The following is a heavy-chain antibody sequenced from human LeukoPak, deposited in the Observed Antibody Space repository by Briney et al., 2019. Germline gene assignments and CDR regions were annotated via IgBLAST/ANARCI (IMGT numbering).Heavy chain of an antibody. CDR2: INPNSGGT. Sequence: ASVKVSCKASGYTFTGYYMHWVRQAPGQGLEWMGWINPNSGGTNYAQKFQGRVTMTRDTSISTAYMELSRLRSDDTAVYYCARGAVAGTSAFDIWGQGTMVTVSS. V-gene: IGHV1-2*02. D-gene: IGHD6-19*01. CDR3: ARGAVAGTSAFDI. CDR1: GYTFTGYY. J-gene: IGHJ3*02.